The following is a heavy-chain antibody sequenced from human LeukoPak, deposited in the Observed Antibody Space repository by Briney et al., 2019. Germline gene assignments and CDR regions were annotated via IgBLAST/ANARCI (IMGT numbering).Heavy chain of an antibody. J-gene: IGHJ4*02. D-gene: IGHD5-18*01. Sequence: PSETLSLTCTVSGGSISSYYWSWIRQPPGKGLEWIGYIYYSGSTNYNPSLKSRVTISVDTSKNQFSLKLSSVTAAGTAVYYCAGVGVPRGYSYGQLDYWGQGTLVTVSS. CDR1: GGSISSYY. V-gene: IGHV4-59*01. CDR3: AGVGVPRGYSYGQLDY. CDR2: IYYSGST.